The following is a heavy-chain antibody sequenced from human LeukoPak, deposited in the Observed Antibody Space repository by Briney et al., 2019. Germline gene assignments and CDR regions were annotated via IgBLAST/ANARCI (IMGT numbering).Heavy chain of an antibody. Sequence: PGGSVRLSCAASGFTFSSYGMHWVRQAPGKGLEWVAVISYDGSNKYYADSVKGRFTISRDNSKNTLYLQMNSLRAEDTAVYYCAKDPGEQQLDHYYYGMDVWGQGTTVTVSS. D-gene: IGHD6-13*01. CDR2: ISYDGSNK. V-gene: IGHV3-30*18. CDR3: AKDPGEQQLDHYYYGMDV. CDR1: GFTFSSYG. J-gene: IGHJ6*02.